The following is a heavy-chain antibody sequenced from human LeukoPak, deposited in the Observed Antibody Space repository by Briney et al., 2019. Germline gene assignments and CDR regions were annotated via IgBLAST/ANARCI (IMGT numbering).Heavy chain of an antibody. V-gene: IGHV3-48*04. CDR1: GFTFSGSA. D-gene: IGHD3-3*01. J-gene: IGHJ4*02. CDR3: ARDRIRIRDY. Sequence: GGSLKLSCAASGFTFSGSAMHWVRQAPGKGLEWVSYISSSGSTIYYADSVKGRFTISRDNAKNSLYLQMNSLRAEDTAVYYCARDRIRIRDYWGQGTLVTVSS. CDR2: ISSSGSTI.